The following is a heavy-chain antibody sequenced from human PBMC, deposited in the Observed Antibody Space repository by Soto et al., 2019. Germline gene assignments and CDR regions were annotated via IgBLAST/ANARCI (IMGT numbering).Heavy chain of an antibody. J-gene: IGHJ6*02. CDR1: GGTFGSYA. CDR2: FIPILNSP. D-gene: IGHD2-2*01. V-gene: IGHV1-69*01. Sequence: QVQLVQSGAEVKKPGSAVKVSCKASGGTFGSYAITWVRRAPGQGLEGVGGFIPILNSPAYAQKFRARVVITADEITNTAYMELNSLRIDDTAVYYCAREAPYCTSATCPKFYDMDVWGQGTTVTVAS. CDR3: AREAPYCTSATCPKFYDMDV.